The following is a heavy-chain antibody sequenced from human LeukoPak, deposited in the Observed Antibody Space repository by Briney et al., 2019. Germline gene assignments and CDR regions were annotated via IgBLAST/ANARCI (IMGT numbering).Heavy chain of an antibody. V-gene: IGHV1-8*01. J-gene: IGHJ6*02. D-gene: IGHD1-26*01. CDR3: AIFSWELLHYYYGMDV. CDR1: GYTFTSYD. CDR2: MNPNSGNT. Sequence: GASVKVSCKASGYTFTSYDINWVRQATGQGLEWMGWMNPNSGNTGYAQKFQGRVTMTRNTSISTAYMELSSLRSEDTAVYYCAIFSWELLHYYYGMDVWGQGTTVTVSS.